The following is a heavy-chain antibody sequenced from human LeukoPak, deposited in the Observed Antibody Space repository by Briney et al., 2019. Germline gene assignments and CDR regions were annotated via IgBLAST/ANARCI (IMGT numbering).Heavy chain of an antibody. J-gene: IGHJ4*02. CDR2: IYHSGST. CDR1: GGSISSGGYS. V-gene: IGHV4-30-2*01. D-gene: IGHD6-6*01. CDR3: ARGGVYSSSSLDY. Sequence: PSQTLSLTCAVSGGSISSGGYSWSWIRQPPGKGLEWIGYIYHSGSTYYNPSLKSRVTISVDTPNNQFSLKLNSVTAADTAVYYCARGGVYSSSSLDYWGQGTLVTVSS.